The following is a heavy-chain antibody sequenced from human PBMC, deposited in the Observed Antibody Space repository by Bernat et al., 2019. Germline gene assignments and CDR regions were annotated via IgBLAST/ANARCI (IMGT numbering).Heavy chain of an antibody. CDR3: AKCRYYGTGDYYFDY. CDR1: GFTFSSYG. D-gene: IGHD3-10*01. CDR2: ISYDGSNK. J-gene: IGHJ4*02. Sequence: QVQLVESGGGVVQPGRSLRLSCAASGFTFSSYGMHWVRQAPGKGLEWVAVISYDGSNKYYADSVKGRFTISRDNSKNTLYLQMNSLRAEDTAVYYFAKCRYYGTGDYYFDYWGQGTLVTVSS. V-gene: IGHV3-30*18.